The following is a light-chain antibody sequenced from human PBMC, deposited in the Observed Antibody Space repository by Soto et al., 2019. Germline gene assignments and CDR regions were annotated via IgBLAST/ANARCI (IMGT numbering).Light chain of an antibody. V-gene: IGKV2-28*01. J-gene: IGKJ4*01. CDR3: IQVLQTPRT. CDR1: QSLLHSNGYNY. Sequence: DIVMTQSPLSLPVTPGEPASISCRSSQSLLHSNGYNYLDWYLQKPGQSPQLLIYLGSNRASGVPDRFSGSGSGTDFTLKISRVEAEDVGVYYCIQVLQTPRTFGGGTKVEIK. CDR2: LGS.